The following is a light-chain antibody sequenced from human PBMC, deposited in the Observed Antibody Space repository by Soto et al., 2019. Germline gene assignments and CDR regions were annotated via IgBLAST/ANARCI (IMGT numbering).Light chain of an antibody. CDR2: GAS. Sequence: EIVFTQSPSTVSFSAGEGCSLSCRASQSVSNSYLAWYQQTPGQAPRLLIYGASTRAPGISARFSGSGPGTEFTLTISSLQSQDFAIYYCQQYNNWSWTFGQGTKVDIK. J-gene: IGKJ1*01. CDR1: QSVSNSY. CDR3: QQYNNWSWT. V-gene: IGKV3-15*01.